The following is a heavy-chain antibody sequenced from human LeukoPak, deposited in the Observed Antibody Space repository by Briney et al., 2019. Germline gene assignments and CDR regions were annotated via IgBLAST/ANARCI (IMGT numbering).Heavy chain of an antibody. CDR2: IYTSGRT. D-gene: IGHD3-3*01. CDR3: ATSYDSKTAPYDL. Sequence: SETLCLTCTVSGASISSYCWTWVRQPPGKGLEWIGYIYTSGRTDYYPSLKSRVSMSVDTSKNQLSMDLRFLTAADTAVYYCATSYDSKTAPYDLWGQGTLVTASS. V-gene: IGHV4-4*09. J-gene: IGHJ5*02. CDR1: GASISSYC.